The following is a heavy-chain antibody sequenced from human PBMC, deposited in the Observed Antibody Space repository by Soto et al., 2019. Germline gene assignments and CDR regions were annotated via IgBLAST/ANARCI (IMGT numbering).Heavy chain of an antibody. CDR2: IKSKTDGGTT. D-gene: IGHD2-2*01. CDR1: GFTFSNAW. CDR3: TSVGIVVVPAARTYYYYYYMDV. J-gene: IGHJ6*03. V-gene: IGHV3-15*01. Sequence: GGSLRLSCAASGFTFSNAWMSWVRQAPGKGLEWVGRIKSKTDGGTTDYAAPVKGRFTISRDDSKNTLYLQMNSLKTEDTAVYYCTSVGIVVVPAARTYYYYYYMDVWGKGTTVTVSS.